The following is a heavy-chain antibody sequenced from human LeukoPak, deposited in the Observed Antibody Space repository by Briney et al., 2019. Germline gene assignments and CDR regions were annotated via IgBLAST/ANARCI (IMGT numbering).Heavy chain of an antibody. J-gene: IGHJ4*02. CDR2: INHSGST. Sequence: SETLSLTCAVYGGSFSGYYWSWIRQPPGKGLEWIGEINHSGSTNYNPSLKSRVTISVDTSKNQFSLKLSSMTAADTAVYYCARHVPSVLLWLGEFPVGFDYWGQGTLVTVSS. V-gene: IGHV4-34*01. CDR3: ARHVPSVLLWLGEFPVGFDY. CDR1: GGSFSGYY. D-gene: IGHD3-10*01.